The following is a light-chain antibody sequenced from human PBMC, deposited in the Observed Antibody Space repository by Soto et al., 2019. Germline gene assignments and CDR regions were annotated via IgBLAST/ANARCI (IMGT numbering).Light chain of an antibody. CDR2: PAS. J-gene: IGKJ1*01. V-gene: IGKV1-5*01. CDR3: KQYHSYWT. CDR1: QPISSW. Sequence: DIQMTQSPSTLSSSLGDRVTITCRASQPISSWLAWYQQVPGQAPYLLIYPASTLQSGVQSRFSGSGSGTEFTLTISSLQTDDFSTYYCKQYHSYWTCGQGTKVDIK.